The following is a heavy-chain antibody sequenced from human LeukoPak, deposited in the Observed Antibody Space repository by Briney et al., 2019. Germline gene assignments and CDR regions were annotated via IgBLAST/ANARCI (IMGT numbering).Heavy chain of an antibody. J-gene: IGHJ4*02. Sequence: GGSLRLSCAASGFTFSDYYMSWIRQAPGKGLEWVSAISGSGGTTYYADSAKGRFTISRDNSKNTLYLQMNSLRADDTAVYFCAKDYYGSGSYLNYFDYWGQGTLVTVSS. V-gene: IGHV3-23*01. CDR3: AKDYYGSGSYLNYFDY. CDR1: GFTFSDYY. CDR2: ISGSGGTT. D-gene: IGHD3-10*01.